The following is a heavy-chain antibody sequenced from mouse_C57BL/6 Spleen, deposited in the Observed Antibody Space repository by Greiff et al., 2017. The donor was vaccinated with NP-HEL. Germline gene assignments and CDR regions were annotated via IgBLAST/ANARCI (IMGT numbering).Heavy chain of an antibody. V-gene: IGHV1-77*01. CDR2: IGPGSGST. CDR3: ARYYGRDWYFDV. J-gene: IGHJ1*03. D-gene: IGHD1-1*01. Sequence: HVQLQQSVAVLVKPGASVQLSCTASGYTFTDYYLNWLTPRPGPGLEWIGKIGPGSGSTYYNEKFKGKATLTADKSSSTAYMQLSSLTSEDSAVYFCARYYGRDWYFDVWGTGTTVTVSS. CDR1: GYTFTDYY.